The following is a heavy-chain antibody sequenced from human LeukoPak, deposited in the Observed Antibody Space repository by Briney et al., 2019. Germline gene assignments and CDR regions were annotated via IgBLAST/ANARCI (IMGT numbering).Heavy chain of an antibody. J-gene: IGHJ5*02. D-gene: IGHD1-26*01. V-gene: IGHV4-39*01. CDR1: GGSISSSSYY. Sequence: SETLSLTCTVSGGSISSSSYYWGWICQPPGKGLEWIGSIYYSGSTYYNPSLKSRVTISVDTSKNQFSLKLSSVTAADTAVYYCASTGYSGSYYWFDPWGQGTLVTVSS. CDR2: IYYSGST. CDR3: ASTGYSGSYYWFDP.